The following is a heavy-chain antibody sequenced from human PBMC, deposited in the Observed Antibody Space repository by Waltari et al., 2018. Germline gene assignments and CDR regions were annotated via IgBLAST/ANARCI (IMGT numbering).Heavy chain of an antibody. CDR2: TYYNGNT. V-gene: IGHV4-30-4*08. Sequence: QVQLQESGPGLVKPSQTLSLTCTVSGASVSSGDYYWSWIRQPPGKGLEWIGYTYYNGNTYYSPSLKSRVSISVDTSKNQFSLNLSSVTAADTAVYYCVRGGERTFYGDFEDYFFDYWGQGTLVTVSS. CDR3: VRGGERTFYGDFEDYFFDY. D-gene: IGHD4-17*01. J-gene: IGHJ4*02. CDR1: GASVSSGDYY.